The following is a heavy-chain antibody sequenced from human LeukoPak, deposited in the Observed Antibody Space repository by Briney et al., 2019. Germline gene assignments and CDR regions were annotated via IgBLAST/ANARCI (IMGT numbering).Heavy chain of an antibody. V-gene: IGHV1-69*06. CDR1: GGTFSSYA. Sequence: GASVKVSCKASGGTFSSYAISWVRQAPGQGLEWMGGIIPIFGTANYAQKFQGRVTITADKSTSAAYMELSSLRSEDTAIYYCASHTTVTTLPMDVWGKGTTVTVSS. CDR3: ASHTTVTTLPMDV. CDR2: IIPIFGTA. J-gene: IGHJ6*03. D-gene: IGHD4-17*01.